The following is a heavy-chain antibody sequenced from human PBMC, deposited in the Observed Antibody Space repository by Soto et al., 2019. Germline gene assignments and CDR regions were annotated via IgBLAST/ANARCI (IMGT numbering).Heavy chain of an antibody. D-gene: IGHD1-26*01. V-gene: IGHV3-53*02. CDR3: ARGSRWEISVGY. Sequence: EVQLVETGGGLIQPGGSLRLSCAASGFTVSSNFMNWVRQVPGKGLEWVSIIYSGGSTYYADSVKGRFTISRDNSKNTLYLQMDSLGAEDTAVYYCARGSRWEISVGYWGLGTLVTVSS. CDR1: GFTVSSNF. J-gene: IGHJ4*02. CDR2: IYSGGST.